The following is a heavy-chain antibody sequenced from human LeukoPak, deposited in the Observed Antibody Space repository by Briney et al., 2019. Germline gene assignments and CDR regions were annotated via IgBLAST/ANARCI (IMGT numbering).Heavy chain of an antibody. V-gene: IGHV3-23*01. Sequence: PGGTLRLSCAASGFTFSRYAMQWVRQAPGKGLEWVSAIRGGGVNTYYADSVKDRFTIPRDNPKHTLYLPMNSQRAGHRAVYYFARMATAYFHFWGQGTPVSVSS. D-gene: IGHD5-24*01. CDR3: ARMATAYFHF. CDR2: IRGGGVNT. CDR1: GFTFSRYA. J-gene: IGHJ4*02.